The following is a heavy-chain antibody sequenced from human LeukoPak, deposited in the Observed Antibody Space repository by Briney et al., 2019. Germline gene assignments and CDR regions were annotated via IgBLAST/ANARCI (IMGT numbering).Heavy chain of an antibody. J-gene: IGHJ6*03. D-gene: IGHD2-2*01. CDR3: ATICSTSCYGYYMDV. Sequence: GGSLRLSCAASGFAFSSYSMNWVRQAPGKGLEWVSAVSSSSAYKDYADSVKGRFTISRDNAKNSLSLQMNSLRVEDTAVYYCATICSTSCYGYYMDVWGKGTTVTVSS. CDR1: GFAFSSYS. V-gene: IGHV3-21*01. CDR2: VSSSSAYK.